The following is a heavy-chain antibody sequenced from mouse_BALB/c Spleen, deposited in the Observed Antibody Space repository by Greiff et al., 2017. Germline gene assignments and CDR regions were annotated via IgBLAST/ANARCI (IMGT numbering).Heavy chain of an antibody. J-gene: IGHJ1*01. Sequence: QVQLKESGAELVKPGASVKLSCKASGYTFTSYYMYWVKQRPGQGLEWIGEINPSNGGTNFNEKFKSKATLTVDKSSSTAYMQLSSLTSEDSAVYYCTSYYRYDRAWFAYWGAGTTVTVSS. D-gene: IGHD2-14*01. V-gene: IGHV1S81*02. CDR2: INPSNGGT. CDR1: GYTFTSYY. CDR3: TSYYRYDRAWFAY.